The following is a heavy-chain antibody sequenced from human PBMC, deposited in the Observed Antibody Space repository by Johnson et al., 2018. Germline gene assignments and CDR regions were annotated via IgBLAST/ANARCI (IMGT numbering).Heavy chain of an antibody. D-gene: IGHD1-26*01. CDR1: GFTFRSYD. V-gene: IGHV3-13*01. J-gene: IGHJ6*03. CDR3: TRGGSYKDV. Sequence: VQLVESGGGLVQPGGSLRLSCAASGFTFRSYDMHWVRQATGKGLEWVSGIGTAGDTYYAGSVKGRFTISRENAKNSLYLQMNSLRAGDTAVYYCTRGGSYKDVWGKGTTVTVSS. CDR2: IGTAGDT.